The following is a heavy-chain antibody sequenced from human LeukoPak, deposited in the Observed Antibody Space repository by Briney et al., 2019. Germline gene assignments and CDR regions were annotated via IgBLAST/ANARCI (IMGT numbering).Heavy chain of an antibody. CDR2: ISHDGSES. D-gene: IGHD3-10*01. CDR1: GFTFSSHA. CDR3: ARVMVRVDY. Sequence: PEGSLRLSCAASGFTFSSHAMVWVRQAPGKGLEWVSFISHDGSESFHTESVKGRFTISRDNFKNTVDLQVSGLKEEDTAVYYCARVMVRVDYWGQGTLVTVSS. J-gene: IGHJ4*02. V-gene: IGHV3-30-3*01.